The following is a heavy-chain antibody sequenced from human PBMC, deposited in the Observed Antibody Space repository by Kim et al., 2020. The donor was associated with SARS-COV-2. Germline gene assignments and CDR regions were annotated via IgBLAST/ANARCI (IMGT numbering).Heavy chain of an antibody. CDR3: GRPRPVGGKIDAFGF. J-gene: IGHJ3*01. V-gene: IGHV1-46*01. Sequence: ASVKVSCKASGYTFTSNYIQWMRQAPGQGLEWMGLINPKGGTTTYAQKFQGRVTMTRDTSTTTGYMEVRGLRSEDTAVYSRGRPRPVGGKIDAFGFWGQ. D-gene: IGHD3-3*01. CDR1: GYTFTSNY. CDR2: INPKGGTT.